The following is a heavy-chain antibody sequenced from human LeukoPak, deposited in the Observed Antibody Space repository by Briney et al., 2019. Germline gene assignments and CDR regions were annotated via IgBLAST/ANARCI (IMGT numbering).Heavy chain of an antibody. V-gene: IGHV3-15*01. CDR1: GLTFSSAW. Sequence: GGSLRLSCTASGLTFSSAWMSWVRQAPGKGLDWIGHIRGKADGGTPDYAAPVKGKFTISRDDSKSTLFLQMDSLQIEDTAVYYCTTARRASSSLDYWGQGTLVTVSS. CDR3: TTARRASSSLDY. J-gene: IGHJ4*02. D-gene: IGHD5-24*01. CDR2: IRGKADGGTP.